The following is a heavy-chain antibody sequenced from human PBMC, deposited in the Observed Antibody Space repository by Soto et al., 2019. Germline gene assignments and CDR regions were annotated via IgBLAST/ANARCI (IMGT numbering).Heavy chain of an antibody. V-gene: IGHV1-69*02. D-gene: IGHD5-12*01. CDR1: GGTFSSYT. Sequence: QVQLVQSGAEVKKPGSSVKVSCKASGGTFSSYTISWVRQAPGQGLEWMGRIIPILGIANYAQKFQGRVTITADKSTSRAYMELSSLRSEDTAVYYCARGAGYSGYDTWGQGPLVTVSS. CDR2: IIPILGIA. J-gene: IGHJ5*02. CDR3: ARGAGYSGYDT.